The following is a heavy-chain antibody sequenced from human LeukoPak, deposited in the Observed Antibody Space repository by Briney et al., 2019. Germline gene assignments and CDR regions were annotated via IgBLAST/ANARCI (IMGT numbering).Heavy chain of an antibody. CDR3: ARDLVVAVAGIGYYYYYMDV. Sequence: GGSLRLSCAASGFTFSSYSMNWVRQAPGKGLEWVSSISSNSSSRYYGDSVKGRFTISRDNSKNTLYLQMNSLRAEDTAVYYCARDLVVAVAGIGYYYYYMDVWGKGTTVTISS. J-gene: IGHJ6*03. V-gene: IGHV3-21*04. CDR2: ISSNSSSR. D-gene: IGHD6-19*01. CDR1: GFTFSSYS.